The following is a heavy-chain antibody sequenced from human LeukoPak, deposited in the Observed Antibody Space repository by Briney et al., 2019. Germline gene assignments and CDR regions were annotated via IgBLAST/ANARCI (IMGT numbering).Heavy chain of an antibody. V-gene: IGHV1-8*03. CDR1: GYTFTSYD. CDR2: MNPNSGNT. CDR3: ARSCCSSTSCYRYMDV. J-gene: IGHJ6*03. D-gene: IGHD2-2*01. Sequence: ASVKVSCKASGYTFTSYDINWVRQATGQGLEWMGWMNPNSGNTGYAQKFQGRVTITRNTSIGTAYMELSSLRSEDTAVYYCARSCCSSTSCYRYMDVWGKGTTVTVSS.